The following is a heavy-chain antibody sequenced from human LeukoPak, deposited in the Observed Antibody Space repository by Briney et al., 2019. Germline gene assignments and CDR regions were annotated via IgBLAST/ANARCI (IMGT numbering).Heavy chain of an antibody. CDR2: VTPNTGGT. J-gene: IGHJ4*02. Sequence: ASVKVSCKASGYTFTGYYIHWVRQAPGQSLEWMGWVTPNTGGTNYAQKFQGGVTMTRDTSITTAYMELSSLRSDDTAVYYCARDVGEYCSSTNCYASHYWGQGTLVTVSS. D-gene: IGHD2-2*01. CDR1: GYTFTGYY. CDR3: ARDVGEYCSSTNCYASHY. V-gene: IGHV1-2*02.